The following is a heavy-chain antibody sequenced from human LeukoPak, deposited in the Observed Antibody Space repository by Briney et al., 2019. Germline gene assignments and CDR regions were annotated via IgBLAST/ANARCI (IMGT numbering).Heavy chain of an antibody. Sequence: GASVKVSCKVSEYTLTELSIHWVRQAPGKGLEWVGGFDPEDDDIIYAQKFQGRITMTEDTSSDTAYMELSGLRSEDTAVYYCATILPAAAFDCWGQGTLVTVSS. J-gene: IGHJ4*02. CDR2: FDPEDDDI. CDR1: EYTLTELS. D-gene: IGHD2-2*01. CDR3: ATILPAAAFDC. V-gene: IGHV1-24*01.